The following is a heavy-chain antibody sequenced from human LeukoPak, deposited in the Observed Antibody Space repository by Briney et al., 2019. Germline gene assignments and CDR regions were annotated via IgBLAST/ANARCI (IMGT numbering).Heavy chain of an antibody. V-gene: IGHV5-51*01. J-gene: IGHJ4*02. D-gene: IGHD5-24*01. Sequence: GESLKISCKASGYSFTSHWIGWVRQMPGKGLEWMGIIYPGGSDTKYSPSFQGQVTISADKSISTAHLQWSSLKASDTAMYYCAIQDSGDGYLYWGQGALVTGSS. CDR1: GYSFTSHW. CDR3: AIQDSGDGYLY. CDR2: IYPGGSDT.